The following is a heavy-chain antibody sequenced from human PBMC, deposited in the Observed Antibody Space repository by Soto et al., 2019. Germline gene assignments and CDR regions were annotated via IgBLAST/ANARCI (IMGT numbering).Heavy chain of an antibody. Sequence: SETLSLTCTVSGGSISSYYWSWIRQPPGKGLEWIGYIYYSGSTNYNPSLKSRVTISVDTSKNQFSLKLSSMTAADTAVYYCARAVREYSGYDYLIYFDYWGQGTLVTVSS. CDR3: ARAVREYSGYDYLIYFDY. D-gene: IGHD5-12*01. J-gene: IGHJ4*02. CDR1: GGSISSYY. V-gene: IGHV4-59*01. CDR2: IYYSGST.